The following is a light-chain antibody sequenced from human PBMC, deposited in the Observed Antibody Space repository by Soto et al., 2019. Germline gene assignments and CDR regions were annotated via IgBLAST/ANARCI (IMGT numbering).Light chain of an antibody. Sequence: QSVLTQPASVSGSPGQSITISCTGTSSEVGGYNYVSWYQQHPGKAPKVMIYEVSNRPSGVSNRFSGSKSGNTASLTISGLQAEDEGDYYCSSYTSSNIWVFGGGTKLTVL. J-gene: IGLJ3*02. CDR1: SSEVGGYNY. CDR2: EVS. V-gene: IGLV2-14*01. CDR3: SSYTSSNIWV.